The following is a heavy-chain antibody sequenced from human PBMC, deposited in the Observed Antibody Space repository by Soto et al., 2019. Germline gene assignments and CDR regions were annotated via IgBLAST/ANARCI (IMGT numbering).Heavy chain of an antibody. V-gene: IGHV1-8*01. Sequence: QVQLVQSGAEVKKPGASVKVSCKASGYTFTSYDINWVRQATGQGLEWMGWMNPNSGNIGYAQKFQGRVTMTRNTSISTAYMELSSLRSEDTAVYYCARGAPHWNYSRGSRWAALADFDYWGQGTLVTVSS. J-gene: IGHJ4*02. CDR2: MNPNSGNI. CDR1: GYTFTSYD. CDR3: ARGAPHWNYSRGSRWAALADFDY. D-gene: IGHD1-7*01.